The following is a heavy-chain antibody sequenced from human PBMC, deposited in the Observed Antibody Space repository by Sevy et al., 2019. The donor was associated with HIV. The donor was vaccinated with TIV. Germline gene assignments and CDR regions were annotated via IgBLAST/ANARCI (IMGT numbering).Heavy chain of an antibody. CDR3: AKDVAMGIVVAGDFDY. Sequence: GGSLRLSCAASGFTFYSYAMSWVRQAPGKGLEWVSATSGSGGSTYYADSVKGRFTIPRDNSKNTLYLQMNSLRAEDTAVYYCAKDVAMGIVVAGDFDYWGQGTLVTVSS. CDR1: GFTFYSYA. V-gene: IGHV3-23*01. J-gene: IGHJ4*02. CDR2: TSGSGGST. D-gene: IGHD6-19*01.